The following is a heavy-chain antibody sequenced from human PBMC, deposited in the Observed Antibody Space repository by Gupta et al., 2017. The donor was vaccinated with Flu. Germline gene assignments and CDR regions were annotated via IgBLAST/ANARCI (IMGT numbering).Heavy chain of an antibody. Sequence: QLQLQESGPGLVKPSETLSLTCTVSGCSISSSRYYWGWIRQPPGKGLEWIGSIYYSGSTYYNPSLKSRVTISVDTSKNQFSLKLSSVTAADTAVYYCARHLYDSRGYYVPYYFDYWGQGTLVTVSS. D-gene: IGHD3-22*01. J-gene: IGHJ4*02. CDR1: GCSISSSRYY. CDR2: IYYSGST. V-gene: IGHV4-39*01. CDR3: ARHLYDSRGYYVPYYFDY.